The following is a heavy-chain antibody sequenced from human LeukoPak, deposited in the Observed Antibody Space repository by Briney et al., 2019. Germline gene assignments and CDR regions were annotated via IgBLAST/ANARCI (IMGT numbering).Heavy chain of an antibody. D-gene: IGHD3-22*01. V-gene: IGHV1-24*01. CDR2: FDPEDGET. Sequence: ASVKVSCKVSGYTLTELSMHWVRQAPGKGLEWMGGFDPEDGETIYAQKFQGRVTMTEDTSTDTAYMELSSLRSEDTAVYYCASYYYDSSGYYALGYWGQGTLVTVSS. CDR1: GYTLTELS. J-gene: IGHJ4*02. CDR3: ASYYYDSSGYYALGY.